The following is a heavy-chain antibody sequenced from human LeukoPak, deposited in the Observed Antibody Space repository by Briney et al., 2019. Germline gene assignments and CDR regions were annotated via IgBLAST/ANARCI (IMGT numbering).Heavy chain of an antibody. Sequence: SETLSLTCAVYGGSFSGYYWSWIRQPPGKGLEWIGSIYYSGSTYYNPSLPSLKSRVTISVDTSKNQFSLKLSSVTAADTAVCYCANYDILTGYDTYYYYMDVWGKGTTVTISS. V-gene: IGHV4-34*01. D-gene: IGHD3-9*01. CDR3: ANYDILTGYDTYYYYMDV. CDR1: GGSFSGYY. J-gene: IGHJ6*03. CDR2: IYYSGST.